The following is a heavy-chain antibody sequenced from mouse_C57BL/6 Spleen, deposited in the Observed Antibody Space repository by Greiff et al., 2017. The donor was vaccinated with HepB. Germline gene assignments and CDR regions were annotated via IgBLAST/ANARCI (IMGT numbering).Heavy chain of an antibody. CDR3: ARGYYYGSSYPFAY. CDR1: GYAFSSYW. J-gene: IGHJ3*01. D-gene: IGHD1-1*01. CDR2: IYPGDGDT. V-gene: IGHV1-80*01. Sequence: QVQLQQSGAELVKPGASVKISCKASGYAFSSYWMNWVKQRPGKGLEWIGQIYPGDGDTNYNGKFKGKATLTADKSSSTAYMQLSSLTSEDSAVYFCARGYYYGSSYPFAYWGQGTLVTVSA.